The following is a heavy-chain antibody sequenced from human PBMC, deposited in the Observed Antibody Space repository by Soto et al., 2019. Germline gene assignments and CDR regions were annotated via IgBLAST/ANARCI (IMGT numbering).Heavy chain of an antibody. V-gene: IGHV3-9*01. D-gene: IGHD6-25*01. CDR1: GFTFDDYA. J-gene: IGHJ6*02. Sequence: SLRLACAASGFTFDDYARHWVRQAPGKGLEWVSGISWNSGSIGYADSVKGRFTISRDNAKNSLYLQMNSLRAEDTALYYCAKDNAAEYYYGMDVWGQGTTVTVSS. CDR2: ISWNSGSI. CDR3: AKDNAAEYYYGMDV.